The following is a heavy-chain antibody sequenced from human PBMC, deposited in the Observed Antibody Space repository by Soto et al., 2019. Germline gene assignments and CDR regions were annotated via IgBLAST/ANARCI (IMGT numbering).Heavy chain of an antibody. CDR3: ARSPYYGSGSPMGLDP. Sequence: PSETLSLTCTVSGGSISSYYWSWIRQPPGKGLERIGYIYYSGSTNYNPSLKSRVTISVDTSKNQFSLKLSSVTAADTAVYYCARSPYYGSGSPMGLDPWGQGTLVTVSS. CDR1: GGSISSYY. V-gene: IGHV4-59*08. CDR2: IYYSGST. J-gene: IGHJ5*02. D-gene: IGHD3-10*01.